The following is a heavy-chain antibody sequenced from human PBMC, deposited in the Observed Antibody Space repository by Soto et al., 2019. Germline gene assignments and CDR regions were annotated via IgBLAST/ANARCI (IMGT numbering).Heavy chain of an antibody. CDR1: GFTFSSYS. Sequence: GGSLRLSCAASGFTFSSYSMNWVRQTPGKGLEWVSSISSSGGNTYYADSMKGRFTISRDNSKNTLYLQMNSLRAEDTAVYYCAKPYYYDSSGPPLPGYWGQGTLVTVSS. D-gene: IGHD3-22*01. J-gene: IGHJ4*02. CDR2: ISSSGGNT. V-gene: IGHV3-23*01. CDR3: AKPYYYDSSGPPLPGY.